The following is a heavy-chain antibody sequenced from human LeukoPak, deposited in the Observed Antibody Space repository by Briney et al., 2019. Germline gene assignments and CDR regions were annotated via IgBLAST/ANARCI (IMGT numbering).Heavy chain of an antibody. CDR1: GGSISRYY. Sequence: PSETLSLTCTVSGGSISRYYWSWIRQPPGKGLEWIGYIYYSGSTNYNPSLKSRVTISVDTSKNQFSLKLSSVTAADTAVYYCARTTTGDYTFDYWGQGTLVTVSS. CDR3: ARTTTGDYTFDY. J-gene: IGHJ4*02. CDR2: IYYSGST. V-gene: IGHV4-59*01. D-gene: IGHD7-27*01.